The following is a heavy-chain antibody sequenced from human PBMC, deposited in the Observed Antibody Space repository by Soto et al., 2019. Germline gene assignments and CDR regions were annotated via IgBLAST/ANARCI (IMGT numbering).Heavy chain of an antibody. J-gene: IGHJ5*02. CDR3: AIVPSP. V-gene: IGHV4-30-2*01. CDR1: GGSISSGGYS. Sequence: QLQLQESCSGLVKPSQTLSLTCAVSGGSISSGGYSWSWIRQPPGKGLEWIGYIYHSGSTYYNPSLKRRVTIAVDRSKNQFSLKLSSVTAADTAVYYCAIVPSPWCQGTLVTVSS. CDR2: IYHSGST.